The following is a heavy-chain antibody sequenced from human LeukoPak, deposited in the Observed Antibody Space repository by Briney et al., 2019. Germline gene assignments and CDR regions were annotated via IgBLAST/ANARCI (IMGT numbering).Heavy chain of an antibody. Sequence: PGRSLRLSCAASGFTFSSYGMHWVRQAPGKGLEWVAFIRYDGSNKYYADSVKGRFTISRDNSKNTLYLQMNSLRAEDTAVYYCAKGHGNIWFGELSPPVDYWGQGTLVTVSS. CDR1: GFTFSSYG. CDR3: AKGHGNIWFGELSPPVDY. V-gene: IGHV3-30*02. D-gene: IGHD3-10*01. J-gene: IGHJ4*02. CDR2: IRYDGSNK.